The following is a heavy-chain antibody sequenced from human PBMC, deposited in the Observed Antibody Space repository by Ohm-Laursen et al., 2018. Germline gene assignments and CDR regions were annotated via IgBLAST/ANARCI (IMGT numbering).Heavy chain of an antibody. CDR1: GFTFSTYG. D-gene: IGHD2-15*01. V-gene: IGHV3-30*03. CDR2: IADDGNDK. CDR3: ARDLGGGSYTDY. J-gene: IGHJ4*02. Sequence: SLRLSCAASGFTFSTYGMHWVRQVPGKGLEWVAVIADDGNDKYYVDSVKGRFTISRDNSKNTLYLQMDSLRAEDTAVYYCARDLGGGSYTDYWGQGTLVTVSS.